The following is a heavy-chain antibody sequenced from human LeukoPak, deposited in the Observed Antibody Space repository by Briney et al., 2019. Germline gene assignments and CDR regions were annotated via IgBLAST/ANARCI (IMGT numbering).Heavy chain of an antibody. Sequence: PGGSLRLSCAASGFTFSSYSMNWVRQAPGKGLEWVSYISSSSSTIYYADSVKGRFTISRDNAKNSLYLQMNSLRAEDTAVYYCARVDDSSGYYDRAFDYWGQGTLVTVSS. D-gene: IGHD3-22*01. CDR3: ARVDDSSGYYDRAFDY. CDR2: ISSSSSTI. V-gene: IGHV3-48*04. J-gene: IGHJ4*02. CDR1: GFTFSSYS.